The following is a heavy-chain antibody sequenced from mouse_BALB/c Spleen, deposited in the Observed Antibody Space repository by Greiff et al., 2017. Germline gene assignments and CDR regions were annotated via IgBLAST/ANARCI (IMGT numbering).Heavy chain of an antibody. Sequence: EVQLQQSGAELVKPGASVKLSCTASGFNIKDTYMHWVKQRPEQGLEWIGRIDPANGNTKYDPKFQGKATITADTSSNTAYLQLSSLTSEDTAVYYCARIYCGYGSDAMDYWGQGTSVTVSS. V-gene: IGHV14-3*02. J-gene: IGHJ4*01. CDR3: ARIYCGYGSDAMDY. CDR2: IDPANGNT. D-gene: IGHD2-2*01. CDR1: GFNIKDTY.